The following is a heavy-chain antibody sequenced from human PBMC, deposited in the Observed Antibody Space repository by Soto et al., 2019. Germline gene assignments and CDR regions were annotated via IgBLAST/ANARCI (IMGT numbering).Heavy chain of an antibody. D-gene: IGHD2-21*02. Sequence: QVQLVESGGGVVQPGRSLRLSCAASGFIFSAHAMHWVRQAPGKGLEWVAGMSSDGSNKFHGDSVKGRFTISRDNSKTTLYLQMNSLRPEDTAVYYCARAEIMVTAFDYWGQGTLVTVSS. CDR3: ARAEIMVTAFDY. J-gene: IGHJ4*02. V-gene: IGHV3-30-3*01. CDR1: GFIFSAHA. CDR2: MSSDGSNK.